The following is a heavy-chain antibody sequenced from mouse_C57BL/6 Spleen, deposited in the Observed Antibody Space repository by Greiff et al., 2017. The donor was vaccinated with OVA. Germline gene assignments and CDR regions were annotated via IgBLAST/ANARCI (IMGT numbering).Heavy chain of an antibody. Sequence: VQLQESGAELARPGASVKLSCKASGYTFTSYGISWVKQRTGQGLEWIGEIYPRSGNTYYNEKFKGKATLTADKSSSTAYMELRSLTSEDSAVYFCARNSGSSYGYFDVWGTGTTVTVSS. CDR1: GYTFTSYG. D-gene: IGHD1-1*01. J-gene: IGHJ1*03. CDR2: IYPRSGNT. CDR3: ARNSGSSYGYFDV. V-gene: IGHV1-81*01.